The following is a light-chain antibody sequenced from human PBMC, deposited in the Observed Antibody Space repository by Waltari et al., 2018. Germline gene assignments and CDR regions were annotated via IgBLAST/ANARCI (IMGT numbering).Light chain of an antibody. CDR1: SSDVGGYKY. Sequence: QSALTQPPSASGSPGQPVTISCTGTSSDVGGYKYVSWYQQHPGKVPKLMIYEVSKRPSGVPARFSGSKSGNTASLTVSGLQAEDEADYYCSSYVGNNNLIFGGGTKLTVL. CDR2: EVS. V-gene: IGLV2-8*01. J-gene: IGLJ2*01. CDR3: SSYVGNNNLI.